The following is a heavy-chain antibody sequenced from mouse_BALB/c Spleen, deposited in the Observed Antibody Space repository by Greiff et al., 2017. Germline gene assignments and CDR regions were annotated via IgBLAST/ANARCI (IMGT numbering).Heavy chain of an antibody. Sequence: EVMLVESGGGLVKPGGSLKLSCAASGFTFSSYAMSWVRQSPEKRLEWVAEISSGGSYTYYPDTVTGRFTISRDNAKNTLYLEMSSLRSEDTAMYYCARDQGYGKGFAYWGQGTLVTVSA. V-gene: IGHV5-9-4*01. CDR2: ISSGGSYT. CDR3: ARDQGYGKGFAY. D-gene: IGHD2-1*01. CDR1: GFTFSSYA. J-gene: IGHJ3*01.